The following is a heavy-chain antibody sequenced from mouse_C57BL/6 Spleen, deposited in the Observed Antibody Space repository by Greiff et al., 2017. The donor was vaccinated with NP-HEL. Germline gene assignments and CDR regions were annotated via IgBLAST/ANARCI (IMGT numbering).Heavy chain of an antibody. CDR3: ARLEAMDY. CDR2: ISSGSSTI. CDR1: GFTFSDYG. J-gene: IGHJ4*01. V-gene: IGHV5-17*01. Sequence: EVKVEESGGGLVKPGGSLKLSCAASGFTFSDYGMHWVRQAPEKGLEWVAYISSGSSTIYYADTVKGRFTISRDNAKNTLFLQMTSLRSEDTAMYYCARLEAMDYWGQGTSVTVSS.